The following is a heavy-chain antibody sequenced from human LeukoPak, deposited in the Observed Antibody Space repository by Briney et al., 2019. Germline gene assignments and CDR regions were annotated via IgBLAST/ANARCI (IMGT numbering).Heavy chain of an antibody. J-gene: IGHJ6*02. D-gene: IGHD3-10*01. Sequence: PGGSLRLSCAPSEFTFSVSQMNSIRQAPGTGREWGSYICSSGTVIYSADSVKGRFTISRDNAKNSLYLQMNSLRAEDTAVYYCARGRYYYGSWYMDVWGQGTTVTVSS. CDR2: ICSSGTVI. CDR1: EFTFSVSQ. V-gene: IGHV3-11*01. CDR3: ARGRYYYGSWYMDV.